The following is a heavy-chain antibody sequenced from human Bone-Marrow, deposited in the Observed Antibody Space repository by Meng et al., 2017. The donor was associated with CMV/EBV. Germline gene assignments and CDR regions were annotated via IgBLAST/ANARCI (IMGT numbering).Heavy chain of an antibody. D-gene: IGHD6-19*01. CDR1: GFTFSSYW. CDR3: ASFGPSSGWFRGPYYFDY. CDR2: INSDGSST. Sequence: GESLKIFCAASGFTFSSYWMHWVRQAPGKGLVWVSRINSDGSSTSYADSVKGRFTISRDNAKNTLYLQMNSLRAEGTAVYYCASFGPSSGWFRGPYYFDYWGQGTLVTGSS. J-gene: IGHJ4*02. V-gene: IGHV3-74*01.